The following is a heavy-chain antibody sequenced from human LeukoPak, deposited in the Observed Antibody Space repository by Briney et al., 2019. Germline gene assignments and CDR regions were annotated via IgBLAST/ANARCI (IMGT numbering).Heavy chain of an antibody. V-gene: IGHV3-21*01. Sequence: GGSLRLSCAASGFTFSTYAMNWVRQAPGKGLEWVSSISSSSSYIYYADSVKGRFTISRDNAKNSLYLQMNSLRAGDTAVYYCARSRDGSSGWYAYFDYWGQGTLVTVSS. CDR2: ISSSSSYI. CDR3: ARSRDGSSGWYAYFDY. CDR1: GFTFSTYA. D-gene: IGHD6-19*01. J-gene: IGHJ4*02.